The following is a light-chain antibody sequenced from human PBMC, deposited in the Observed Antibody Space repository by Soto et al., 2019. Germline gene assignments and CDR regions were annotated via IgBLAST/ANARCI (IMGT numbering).Light chain of an antibody. Sequence: DIQMTQSPATLSASVVDRFTITFLASQSISNRLAWYQQKPGKAPKVLIYDASSLESGVPSRFSGSGSGTEFILTISSLQPDDFAVYYCQQYGSSSVTFGQGTKVDIK. CDR3: QQYGSSSVT. V-gene: IGKV1-5*01. CDR1: QSISNR. J-gene: IGKJ1*01. CDR2: DAS.